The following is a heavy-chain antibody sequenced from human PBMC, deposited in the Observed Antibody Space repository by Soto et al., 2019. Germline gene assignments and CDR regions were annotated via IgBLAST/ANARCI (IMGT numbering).Heavy chain of an antibody. CDR3: ARRGYGDSSGYGPTRLYYFDY. CDR2: IIPIFGTA. D-gene: IGHD3-22*01. Sequence: SVKVSCKASGGTFSSYAISWVRQAPGQGLEWMGGIIPIFGTANYAQKFQGRVTITADESTSTAYMELSSLRPEDTAVYYCARRGYGDSSGYGPTRLYYFDYWGQGTLVTVSS. V-gene: IGHV1-69*13. CDR1: GGTFSSYA. J-gene: IGHJ4*02.